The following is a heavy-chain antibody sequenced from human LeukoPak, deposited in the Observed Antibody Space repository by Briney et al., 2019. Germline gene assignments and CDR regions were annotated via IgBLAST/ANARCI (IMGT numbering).Heavy chain of an antibody. CDR2: FSGSGGST. CDR1: GFTFSSYA. Sequence: GGSLGLSCAASGFTFSSYAMSWVRQAPGKGLEWVSGFSGSGGSTYYADSVKGRFTISRDNSKNTMYLQMNSLRAEDTAVYYCARDEGSGYSRYWGQGTLVTVSS. D-gene: IGHD3-22*01. CDR3: ARDEGSGYSRY. J-gene: IGHJ4*02. V-gene: IGHV3-23*01.